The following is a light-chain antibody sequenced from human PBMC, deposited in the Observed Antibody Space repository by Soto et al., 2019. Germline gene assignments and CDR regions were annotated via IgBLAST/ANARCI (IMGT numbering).Light chain of an antibody. V-gene: IGKV3-20*01. CDR3: QQYGTTPIT. Sequence: ENVLTQSPCTLPLSPGERAILYCRASQTVSSYLTWYQQRPGQAPRFLIYGASKRATGIPDRFSGSGSGTDFPLTISSLERDDFAQDYRQQYGTTPITFGQGTRLEI. J-gene: IGKJ5*01. CDR1: QTVSSY. CDR2: GAS.